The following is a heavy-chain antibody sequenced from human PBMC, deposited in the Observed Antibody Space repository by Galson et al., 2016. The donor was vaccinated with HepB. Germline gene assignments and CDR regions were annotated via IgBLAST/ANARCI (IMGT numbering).Heavy chain of an antibody. CDR1: GFTFNNYG. D-gene: IGHD4-17*01. J-gene: IGHJ6*02. V-gene: IGHV3-33*08. Sequence: SLRLPCATSGFTFNNYGINWVRQAPGKGLEWVAVISYDENNRHYADAVKGRFTISRDSSTNTVYLQMNSLRADDTAVYFCARDRGLLHYYYGMDVWGQGTTVTVSS. CDR3: ARDRGLLHYYYGMDV. CDR2: ISYDENNR.